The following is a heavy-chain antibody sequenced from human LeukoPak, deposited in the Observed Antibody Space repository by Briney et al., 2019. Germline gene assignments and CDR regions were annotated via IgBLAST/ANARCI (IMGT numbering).Heavy chain of an antibody. CDR1: GYTFKGYF. Sequence: ASVKVSCKASGYTFKGYFMHWVRQAPGQGLEWMGWINPNSGGTHYAQKFQGRVTMTRDTSFSTAYMELRRLRSDDTAVYYCMRNELWFAEEPTQPFDYWGQGTLVTVSS. D-gene: IGHD3-10*01. CDR2: INPNSGGT. CDR3: MRNELWFAEEPTQPFDY. J-gene: IGHJ4*02. V-gene: IGHV1-2*02.